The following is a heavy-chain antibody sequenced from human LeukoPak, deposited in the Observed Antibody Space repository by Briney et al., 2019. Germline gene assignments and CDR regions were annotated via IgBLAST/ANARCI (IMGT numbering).Heavy chain of an antibody. Sequence: SVKVSCKASGGTFSSYAISWVRQAPGQGLEWMGGIIPIFGTANYAQKFQGRVTITADESTSTAYMGLSSLRSEDTAVYYCARCYSGSYYDAFDIWGQGTMVTVSS. CDR2: IIPIFGTA. J-gene: IGHJ3*02. D-gene: IGHD1-26*01. CDR1: GGTFSSYA. CDR3: ARCYSGSYYDAFDI. V-gene: IGHV1-69*13.